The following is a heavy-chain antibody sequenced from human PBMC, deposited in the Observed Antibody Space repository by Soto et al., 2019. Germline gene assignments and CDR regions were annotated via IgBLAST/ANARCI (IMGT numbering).Heavy chain of an antibody. V-gene: IGHV1-18*01. Sequence: QVHLVQSGAEVKKPGASVKVSCKGSGYGFTTYGITWVRQAPGQGLEWMAWISAHNGNTNYAQKVLGRVTVTRDTSTSTAYMELRSLRYDDTAVYYCARGRYGDYWGQGALVTVSS. D-gene: IGHD1-1*01. J-gene: IGHJ4*02. CDR3: ARGRYGDY. CDR2: ISAHNGNT. CDR1: GYGFTTYG.